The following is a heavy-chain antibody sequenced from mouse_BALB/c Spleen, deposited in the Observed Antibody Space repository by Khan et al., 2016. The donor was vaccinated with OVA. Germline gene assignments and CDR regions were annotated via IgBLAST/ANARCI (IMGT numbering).Heavy chain of an antibody. J-gene: IGHJ2*01. D-gene: IGHD2-14*01. CDR1: GYIFTSYW. Sequence: VQLQESGGELARPGASVNLSCKTSGYIFTSYWIHWVRQRSGQGLEWIARIYPGTDNTYYNEKLKDKATMTVDKSSSTAYMQLSSLKSEDSAVYFCAREEALYDFDYGGQGTTLTVSS. V-gene: IGHV1S132*01. CDR2: IYPGTDNT. CDR3: AREEALYDFDY.